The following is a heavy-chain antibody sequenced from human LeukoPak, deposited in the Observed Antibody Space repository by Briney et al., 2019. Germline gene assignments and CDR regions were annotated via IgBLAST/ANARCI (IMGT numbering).Heavy chain of an antibody. CDR1: GFTFSSYA. D-gene: IGHD2-2*01. CDR3: ARGGIVVVPAAGGFDY. V-gene: IGHV3-30-3*01. Sequence: GGSLRLSCAASGFTFSSYAMHWVRQAPGKGLEWVAVISYDGSNKYYADSVKGRFTISRDNSKNTLYLQMNSLRAEDTAVYYCARGGIVVVPAAGGFDYWGQGTLVTVSS. CDR2: ISYDGSNK. J-gene: IGHJ4*02.